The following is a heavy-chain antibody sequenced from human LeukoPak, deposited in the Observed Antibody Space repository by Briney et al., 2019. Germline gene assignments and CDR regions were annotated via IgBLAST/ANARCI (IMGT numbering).Heavy chain of an antibody. V-gene: IGHV3-21*04. D-gene: IGHD6-13*01. CDR2: ISSSSSYI. CDR3: AKDSRSIAAAGNFDY. CDR1: GFTFSTYT. J-gene: IGHJ4*02. Sequence: NPGGSLRLSCAASGFTFSTYTMSWVRQAPGKGLEWVSSISSSSSYIYYADSVKGRFTISRDNAKNSLYLQMNSLRAEDTALYYCAKDSRSIAAAGNFDYWGQGTLVTVSS.